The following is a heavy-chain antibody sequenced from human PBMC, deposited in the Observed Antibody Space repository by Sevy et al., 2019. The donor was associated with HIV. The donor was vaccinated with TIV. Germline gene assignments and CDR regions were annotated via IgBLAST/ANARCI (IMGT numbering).Heavy chain of an antibody. CDR2: VWYDENNQ. CDR3: ARGGQKGVSGTQQDF. CDR1: GFILSSFG. Sequence: QLGGSLRLSCAASGFILSSFGMHWVRQAPGKGLEWVAVVWYDENNQNYLDSVKGRFTISRDNSKNTMYLQMDSLRVDDTAVYYCARGGQKGVSGTQQDFRGQGTLVTVSS. J-gene: IGHJ4*02. D-gene: IGHD6-19*01. V-gene: IGHV3-33*01.